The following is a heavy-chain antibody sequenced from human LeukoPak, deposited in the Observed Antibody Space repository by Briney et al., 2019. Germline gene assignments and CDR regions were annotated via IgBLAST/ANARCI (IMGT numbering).Heavy chain of an antibody. V-gene: IGHV3-7*03. J-gene: IGHJ6*02. CDR2: INRDGSER. Sequence: PGGSLRLSCAASGFTFSNYWMTWVRQVPGKGLEWVANINRDGSERYYVDSVKGRFTISRDDAKSSLYLQMNSLRAEDTAVYYCARRNAMDVWGQGTTVIVFS. CDR1: GFTFSNYW. CDR3: ARRNAMDV.